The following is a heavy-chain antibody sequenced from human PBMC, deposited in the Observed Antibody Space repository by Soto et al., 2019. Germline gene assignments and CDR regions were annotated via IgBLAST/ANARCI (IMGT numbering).Heavy chain of an antibody. CDR3: ARDSDDSTGYYDY. J-gene: IGHJ4*02. Sequence: EVQLVVSGGGVVRPGGSMRLSCTASGFTFDDYCMTWVRQIPGKGLEWVSTTNWNGATTAYADSVRGRFTISRDNAKNSLYLQLDTVTAEDTAFYHCARDSDDSTGYYDYWGQGTLVTVSS. D-gene: IGHD4-4*01. CDR1: GFTFDDYC. V-gene: IGHV3-20*01. CDR2: TNWNGATT.